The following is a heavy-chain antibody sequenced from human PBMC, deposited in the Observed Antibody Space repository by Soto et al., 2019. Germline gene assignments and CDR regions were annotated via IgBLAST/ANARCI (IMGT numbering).Heavy chain of an antibody. CDR3: ERRATSSSL. D-gene: IGHD6-13*01. V-gene: IGHV4-59*08. CDR1: GGSISNYY. J-gene: IGHJ4*02. Sequence: PSESLSLTCSVSGGSISNYYWSWIRQSPGKGLEWIGYISYGGSTNYNPSLKGRVTISVDTSKNQFSLDLTSVTAADKAVYYRERRATSSSLWGPGTLVTVSS. CDR2: ISYGGST.